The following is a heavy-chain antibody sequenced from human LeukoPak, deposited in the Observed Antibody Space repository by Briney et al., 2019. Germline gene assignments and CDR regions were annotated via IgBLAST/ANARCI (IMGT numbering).Heavy chain of an antibody. J-gene: IGHJ5*02. V-gene: IGHV1-18*01. D-gene: IGHD6-13*01. CDR2: ISAYNGNT. CDR3: ARSDRGSSWYMYDP. CDR1: GYTFTNYG. Sequence: ASVKVSCKSSGYTFTNYGISWVRQAPGQGLEWMGWISAYNGNTNYAQKLQGRVTMTTDTSTSTAYMELRSLRSDDTAVYYCARSDRGSSWYMYDPWGQGTLVAVSS.